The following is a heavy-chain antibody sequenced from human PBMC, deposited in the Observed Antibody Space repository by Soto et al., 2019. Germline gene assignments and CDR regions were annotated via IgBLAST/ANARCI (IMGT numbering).Heavy chain of an antibody. V-gene: IGHV3-11*01. CDR1: GFTFSDYY. Sequence: QVQLVESGGGLVKPGGSLRLSCAASGFTFSDYYMSWIRQASGKGPEWVSYITSSGSSKYYADSVKGRFTISRNNGKNSLFLQMNSLRAEDTAVFYCARVDVYGYYYGMDVWGQGTAVTVSS. J-gene: IGHJ6*02. D-gene: IGHD4-17*01. CDR2: ITSSGSSK. CDR3: ARVDVYGYYYGMDV.